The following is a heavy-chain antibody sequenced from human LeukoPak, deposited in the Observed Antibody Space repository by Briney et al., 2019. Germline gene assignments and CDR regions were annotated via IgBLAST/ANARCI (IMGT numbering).Heavy chain of an antibody. CDR3: AKPRTGTTSYFDY. J-gene: IGHJ4*02. CDR1: GFTFSSYA. Sequence: GGSLRLSCAASGFTFSSYAMSWVRQAPGKGLEWVSAISGSGGSTYYADSVKGRFTISRDNSKNTLYLQMNGLRAEDTAVYYCAKPRTGTTSYFDYWGQGTLVTVSS. V-gene: IGHV3-23*01. CDR2: ISGSGGST. D-gene: IGHD1-7*01.